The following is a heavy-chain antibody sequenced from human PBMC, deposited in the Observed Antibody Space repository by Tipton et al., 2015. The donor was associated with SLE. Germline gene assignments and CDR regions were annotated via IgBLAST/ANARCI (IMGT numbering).Heavy chain of an antibody. Sequence: TLSLTCTVSGGSINSGDFYWSWIRQSPGKGLEWIGYFYYSGSVYYNPSLKSRVTISVDTSKNQFSLKLCSVTAADTAVYYCARGGLSLGELSLYRYFDYWGQGTLFTVSS. V-gene: IGHV4-30-4*01. CDR3: ARGGLSLGELSLYRYFDY. D-gene: IGHD3-16*01. CDR1: GGSINSGDFY. CDR2: FYYSGSV. J-gene: IGHJ4*02.